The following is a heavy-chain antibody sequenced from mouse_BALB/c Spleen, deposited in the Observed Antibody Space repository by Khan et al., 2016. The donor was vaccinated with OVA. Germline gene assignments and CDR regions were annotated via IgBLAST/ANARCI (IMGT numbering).Heavy chain of an antibody. CDR3: ARGNYYGYALDY. J-gene: IGHJ4*01. D-gene: IGHD1-1*01. V-gene: IGHV3-2*02. CDR2: ISYSGST. Sequence: VQLQQSGPGLVKPSQSLSLTCTVNGYSITSNYAWNWIRQFPGNKLEWMGYISYSGSTNYNPSLKSRLSITRATSKNQFFLLLHSVTTEDSATYYCARGNYYGYALDYWGQGTSVTVSS. CDR1: GYSITSNYA.